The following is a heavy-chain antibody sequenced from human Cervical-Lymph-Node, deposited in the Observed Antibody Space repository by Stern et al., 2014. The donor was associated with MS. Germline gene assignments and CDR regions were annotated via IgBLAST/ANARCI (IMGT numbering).Heavy chain of an antibody. Sequence: QVQLVESGAEVKQPGASVKVSCKASGFMFGSYGITWVRQAPGHGLAWMGWIRDYNENTNYAQNLQGRVTMTTDTSTNTAYMEVRSLRSDDTAVYYCARDQPESGSWVQDVLDIWGQGTMVTVSS. J-gene: IGHJ3*02. CDR1: GFMFGSYG. CDR3: ARDQPESGSWVQDVLDI. D-gene: IGHD3-10*01. CDR2: IRDYNENT. V-gene: IGHV1-18*01.